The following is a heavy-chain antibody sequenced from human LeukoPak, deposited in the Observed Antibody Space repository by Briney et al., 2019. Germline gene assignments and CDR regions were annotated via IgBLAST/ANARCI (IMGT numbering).Heavy chain of an antibody. CDR2: ITSGGAP. CDR1: GFTFSNYA. CDR3: ARDPNGDYIGAFEF. D-gene: IGHD4-17*01. J-gene: IGHJ3*01. Sequence: GGSLRLSCAASGFTFSNYAVMWVRQAPGQGLEWVSAITSGGAPRYADSVKGRFTISRDNSKNALYLQMNSLRVENTAQYFCARDPNGDYIGAFEFWGQGTGVTVSS. V-gene: IGHV3-23*01.